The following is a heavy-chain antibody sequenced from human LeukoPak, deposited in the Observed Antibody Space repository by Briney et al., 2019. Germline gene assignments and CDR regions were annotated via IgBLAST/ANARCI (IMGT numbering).Heavy chain of an antibody. V-gene: IGHV3-11*01. Sequence: PGGSLRLSCAAYGFTFSDYYMSWIRQAPGKGLEWVSSIGFSGSPIYYADSVKGRFTISRDNAKNSLFLQINSLRAEDTAVYYCARRTPQRALDNWGQGTLVTVSS. CDR2: IGFSGSPI. J-gene: IGHJ4*02. D-gene: IGHD5-24*01. CDR1: GFTFSDYY. CDR3: ARRTPQRALDN.